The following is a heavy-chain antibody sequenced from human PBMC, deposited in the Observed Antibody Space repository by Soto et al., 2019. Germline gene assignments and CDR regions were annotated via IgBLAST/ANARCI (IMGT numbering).Heavy chain of an antibody. CDR2: ISYDESHK. Sequence: QVQLVESGGGVVQPGESLRLSCTASGFTFSTYGMHWVRQAPGKGLEWVALISYDESHKYYSHSVNGRVTISRANDNNTVYLQLNSLSPEDTAVSYCANARPEVFVVVVAAAPDFWGQGTLVTVSS. CDR1: GFTFSTYG. CDR3: ANARPEVFVVVVAAAPDF. J-gene: IGHJ4*02. D-gene: IGHD2-15*01. V-gene: IGHV3-30*18.